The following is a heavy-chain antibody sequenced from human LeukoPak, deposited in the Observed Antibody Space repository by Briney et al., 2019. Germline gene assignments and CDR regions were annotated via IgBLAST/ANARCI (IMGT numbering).Heavy chain of an antibody. Sequence: PSETLSLTCTVSGGSISSSSYYWGWIRQPPGKGLEWIGSIYYSGSTHYNPSLKSRVTISVDTSTKQFSLKLSSVTAADTAVYYCARDQRYCSGGSCYMDLNWFDPWGQGTLVTVSS. V-gene: IGHV4-39*07. CDR3: ARDQRYCSGGSCYMDLNWFDP. D-gene: IGHD2-15*01. CDR1: GGSISSSSYY. J-gene: IGHJ5*02. CDR2: IYYSGST.